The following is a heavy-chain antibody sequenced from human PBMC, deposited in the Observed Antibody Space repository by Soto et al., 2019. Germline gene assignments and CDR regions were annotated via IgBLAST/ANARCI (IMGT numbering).Heavy chain of an antibody. CDR2: MNPASGNT. J-gene: IGHJ4*02. CDR1: GDTFNTND. CDR3: TRGISDS. V-gene: IGHV1-8*01. D-gene: IGHD3-3*02. Sequence: QVQLVQSGAEVKKPGDSVKVSCKASGDTFNTNDFNWVRQATGQGLEWMGWMNPASGNTGFAQKFQGRVSLTMDTSTSIAYMELCRLTSEDTAMYYCTRGISDSWGQGTLVTVSS.